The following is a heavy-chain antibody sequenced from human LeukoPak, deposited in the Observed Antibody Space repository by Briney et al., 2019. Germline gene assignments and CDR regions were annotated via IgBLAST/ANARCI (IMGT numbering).Heavy chain of an antibody. J-gene: IGHJ4*02. D-gene: IGHD6-13*01. V-gene: IGHV4-59*11. Sequence: KPSETLSLTCTVSGDSMSSHYWSWIRQPPGKGLEWIGYVYYTGSTNYNPSLKSRVTISVDTSKNQFSLKLSSVTAADTAVYYCARGRIAAAGTGTFDYWGQGTLVTVSS. CDR2: VYYTGST. CDR1: GDSMSSHY. CDR3: ARGRIAAAGTGTFDY.